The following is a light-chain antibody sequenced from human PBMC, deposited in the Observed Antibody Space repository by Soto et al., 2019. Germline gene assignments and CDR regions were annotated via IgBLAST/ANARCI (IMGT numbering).Light chain of an antibody. Sequence: DIQMTQSPSSLSASVGDRLTITCRASQGISTYLNWYQQKPGKAPKLLIYAASTLRSGVPSRFSGSGSETDFTLTISSLQPEDFASYSCQQNYSATWTFGQGTKVDIK. CDR3: QQNYSATWT. CDR2: AAS. CDR1: QGISTY. J-gene: IGKJ1*01. V-gene: IGKV1-39*01.